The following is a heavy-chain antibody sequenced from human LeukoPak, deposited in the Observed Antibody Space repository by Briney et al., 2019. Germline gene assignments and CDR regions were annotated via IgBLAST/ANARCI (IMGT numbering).Heavy chain of an antibody. D-gene: IGHD6-6*01. Sequence: GGSLRLSCAASGFTFSSYAMHWVRQAPGKGLEWAAVISYDGSNKYYADSVKGRFTISRDNSKNTLYLQMNSPRAEDTAVYYCASAEETSSSLPMGYFDYWGQGTLVTVSS. J-gene: IGHJ4*02. CDR2: ISYDGSNK. CDR1: GFTFSSYA. V-gene: IGHV3-30-3*01. CDR3: ASAEETSSSLPMGYFDY.